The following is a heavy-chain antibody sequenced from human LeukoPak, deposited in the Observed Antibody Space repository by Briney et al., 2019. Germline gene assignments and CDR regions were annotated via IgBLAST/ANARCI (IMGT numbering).Heavy chain of an antibody. D-gene: IGHD6-13*01. V-gene: IGHV4-4*07. CDR1: GGSISSYY. CDR2: IYTSGST. J-gene: IGHJ6*03. CDR3: ARAGNPYTGYSSSWYHYYYMDV. Sequence: PSETLSLTCTVSGGSISSYYWSWIRQPAGKGLEWIGRIYTSGSTNYNPSLKSRVTMSVDTSKNQFSLKLSSVTAADTAVYYCARAGNPYTGYSSSWYHYYYMDVWGKGTTVTVSS.